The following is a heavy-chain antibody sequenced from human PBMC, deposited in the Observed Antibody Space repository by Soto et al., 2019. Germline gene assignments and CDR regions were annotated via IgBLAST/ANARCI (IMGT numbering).Heavy chain of an antibody. J-gene: IGHJ6*02. CDR2: INTDGTIS. CDR1: GFTFDXSW. Sequence: SXRXSCAASGFTFDXSWMNSMLQAPGKGPEWLSGINTDGTISSYADSVKGRFTISRDNARDTLSLQINRLRADDTPVYYCARLSGDHSAFFSYGMDAWGQGTTGTVSS. V-gene: IGHV3-74*01. D-gene: IGHD2-21*01. CDR3: ARLSGDHSAFFSYGMDA.